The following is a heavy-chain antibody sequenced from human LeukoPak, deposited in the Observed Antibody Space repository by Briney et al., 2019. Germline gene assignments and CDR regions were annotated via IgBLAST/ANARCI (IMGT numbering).Heavy chain of an antibody. CDR2: IYTSGST. J-gene: IGHJ4*02. CDR1: GGSISSGSYY. CDR3: ARDGGVYDY. V-gene: IGHV4-61*02. D-gene: IGHD4-23*01. Sequence: SETLSLTCTVSGGSISSGSYYWSWIRQPAGKGLEWIGRIYTSGSTNYNPSLKSRVTISVDTSKNQFSLKLSSVTAADTAVYYCARDGGVYDYWGQGTLVTVSS.